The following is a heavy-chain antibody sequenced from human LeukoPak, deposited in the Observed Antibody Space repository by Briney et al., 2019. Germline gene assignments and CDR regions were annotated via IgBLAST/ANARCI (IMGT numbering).Heavy chain of an antibody. D-gene: IGHD3/OR15-3a*01. Sequence: GGSLRLSGAASGFTFSSYAMHWVRQAPGKGLEWVAVISYDGSNKYYADSVKGRFTISRDNSKNTLYLQMNSLRAEDTAVYYCARDIWVFSLVKPLDYWGQGTLVTVSS. CDR3: ARDIWVFSLVKPLDY. J-gene: IGHJ4*02. CDR1: GFTFSSYA. V-gene: IGHV3-30-3*01. CDR2: ISYDGSNK.